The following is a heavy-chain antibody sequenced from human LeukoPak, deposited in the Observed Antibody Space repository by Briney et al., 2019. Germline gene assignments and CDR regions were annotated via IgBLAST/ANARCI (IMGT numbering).Heavy chain of an antibody. V-gene: IGHV4-30-2*01. CDR1: GGSISSGGYS. CDR2: IYHSGST. D-gene: IGHD4-17*01. Sequence: SETLSLTCAVSGGSISSGGYSWSWIRQPPGKGLEWIGYIYHSGSTYYNPSLKSRVTISVDRSKNQFSLKLSSVTAADTAVYYCAARVTTEFDYWGQGTLVTVSS. J-gene: IGHJ4*02. CDR3: AARVTTEFDY.